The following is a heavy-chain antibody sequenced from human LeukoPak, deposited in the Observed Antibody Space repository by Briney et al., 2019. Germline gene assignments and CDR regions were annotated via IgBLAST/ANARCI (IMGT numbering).Heavy chain of an antibody. J-gene: IGHJ3*02. V-gene: IGHV3-48*04. CDR1: GFTFSSYS. CDR3: AKEPRWEQLHSFDI. CDR2: ISSSSSTI. Sequence: GGSLRLSCAASGFTFSSYSMNWVRQAPGKGLEWVSYISSSSSTIYYADSVKGRFTISRDNAKNSLYLQMNSLRPEDTAVYYCAKEPRWEQLHSFDIWGQGTTVTVSS. D-gene: IGHD1/OR15-1a*01.